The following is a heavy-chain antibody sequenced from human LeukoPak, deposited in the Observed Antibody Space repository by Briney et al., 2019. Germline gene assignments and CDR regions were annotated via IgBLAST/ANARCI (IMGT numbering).Heavy chain of an antibody. J-gene: IGHJ5*02. CDR1: GFTFSRYW. CDR3: SRGDCTSTTCHNWFDP. D-gene: IGHD2-2*01. Sequence: PGGSLRLSCAASGFTFSRYWMHWVRHAPGTGLVWVSRIDSDGSITDYADSVKGRFTISRDNAKNTLYLQMNSLRADDTAVYYCSRGDCTSTTCHNWFDPWGQGTLVTVSS. V-gene: IGHV3-74*01. CDR2: IDSDGSIT.